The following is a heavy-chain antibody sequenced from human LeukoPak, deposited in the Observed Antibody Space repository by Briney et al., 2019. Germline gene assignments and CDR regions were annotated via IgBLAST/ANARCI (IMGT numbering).Heavy chain of an antibody. CDR3: ARHYYDSSGYSFDY. J-gene: IGHJ4*02. V-gene: IGHV2-70*11. D-gene: IGHD3-22*01. CDR1: GFSLSTSGMC. CDR2: IDWADDK. Sequence: SGPALVXPTQTLTLTCTFSGFSLSTSGMCVSWIRQPPGKALEWLARIDWADDKYYSTSLKTRLTISKDTSKNQVVLTMTNMDPVDTATYYCARHYYDSSGYSFDYWGQGTLVTVSS.